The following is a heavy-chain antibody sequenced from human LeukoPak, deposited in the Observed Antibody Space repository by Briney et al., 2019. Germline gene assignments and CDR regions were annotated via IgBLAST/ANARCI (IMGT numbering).Heavy chain of an antibody. D-gene: IGHD3-9*01. V-gene: IGHV3-30*18. CDR2: ISYDGSNK. CDR3: AKSGLPGDWLSYFDY. J-gene: IGHJ4*02. CDR1: GFTFSSYG. Sequence: PGGSLRLSCAASGFTFSSYGMHWVRQAPGKGLEWVAVISYDGSNKYYADSVKGRFTISRDNSKNTLYLQMNSLRAEDTAVYYCAKSGLPGDWLSYFDYWGQGTLVTVSS.